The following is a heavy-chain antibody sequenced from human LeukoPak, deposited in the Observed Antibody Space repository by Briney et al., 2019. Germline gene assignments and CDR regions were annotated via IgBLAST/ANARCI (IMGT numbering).Heavy chain of an antibody. CDR3: AKGKRVALYPTPIDY. V-gene: IGHV3-30-3*01. J-gene: IGHJ4*02. Sequence: HSGGSLRLSCAASGFTFSSYAMHWVRQAPGKGLEWVAVISYDGSNKYYADSVKGRFTISRDNSKNTLYLQMNSLRAEDTAVYYCAKGKRVALYPTPIDYWGQGTLVTVSS. CDR1: GFTFSSYA. CDR2: ISYDGSNK. D-gene: IGHD3-16*01.